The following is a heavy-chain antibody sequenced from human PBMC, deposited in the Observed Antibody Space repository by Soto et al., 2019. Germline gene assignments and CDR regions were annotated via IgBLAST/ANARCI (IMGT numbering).Heavy chain of an antibody. V-gene: IGHV3-33*01. CDR3: ARESTAMATYYFDY. J-gene: IGHJ4*02. D-gene: IGHD5-18*01. CDR1: GFTFSSYG. CDR2: IWYDGSNK. Sequence: GGSLRLSCAASGFTFSSYGMHWVRQAPGKGLEWVAVIWYDGSNKYYADSVKGLFTISRDNSKNTLYLQMNSLRAEDTAVYYCARESTAMATYYFDYWGQGTLVTVSS.